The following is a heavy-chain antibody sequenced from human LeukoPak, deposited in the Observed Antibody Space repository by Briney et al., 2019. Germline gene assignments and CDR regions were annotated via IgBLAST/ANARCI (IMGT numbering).Heavy chain of an antibody. CDR1: GFTFSSYA. J-gene: IGHJ4*02. CDR3: AKDLHYYDISVTSGGSPYFDY. D-gene: IGHD3-22*01. Sequence: GGSLRLSCAASGFTFSSYAMHWVRQAPGKGLEWVAFIHYDGSNKYYADSVKGRFTISRDNSKNTLYLQMNTLRAEDTAVYYCAKDLHYYDISVTSGGSPYFDYWGQGTLVTVSS. CDR2: IHYDGSNK. V-gene: IGHV3-30*02.